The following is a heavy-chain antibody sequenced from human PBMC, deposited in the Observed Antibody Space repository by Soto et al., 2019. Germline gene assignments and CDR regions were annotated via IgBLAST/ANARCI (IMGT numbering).Heavy chain of an antibody. CDR2: INAGNGNT. D-gene: IGHD6-19*01. CDR1: GYTFTSYA. CDR3: ARDRLSGYDLSSGWYEVFDY. J-gene: IGHJ4*02. Sequence: ASVKVSCKASGYTFTSYAMHWVRQAPGQRLEWMGWINAGNGNTKYSQKFQGRVTITRDTSASTAYMELSSLRSEDTAVYYCARDRLSGYDLSSGWYEVFDYWGQGTLVTVSS. V-gene: IGHV1-3*01.